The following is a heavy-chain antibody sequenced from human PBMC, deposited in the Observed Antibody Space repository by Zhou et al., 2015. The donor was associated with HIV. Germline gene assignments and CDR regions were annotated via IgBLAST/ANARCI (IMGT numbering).Heavy chain of an antibody. CDR2: INPNTGDT. J-gene: IGHJ4*02. Sequence: QVQLVQSGAGVKKPGASVRVSCKASGYTFTDYYIHWVRQAPGQGLEWMAWINPNTGDTYFEKKFEGRVTLTRDMSISTAYMDLSRLTSDDTAIFYCARSYGSPSPWDYWGQGTLVTVAS. D-gene: IGHD3-16*01. CDR1: GYTFTDYY. V-gene: IGHV1-2*02. CDR3: ARSYGSPSPWDY.